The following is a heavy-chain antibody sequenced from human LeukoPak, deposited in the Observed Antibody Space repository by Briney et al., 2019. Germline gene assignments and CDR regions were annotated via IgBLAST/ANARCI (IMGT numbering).Heavy chain of an antibody. CDR3: ARGHYDFWTGYWSDY. CDR1: GFTVSSNY. V-gene: IGHV3-66*02. D-gene: IGHD3-3*01. Sequence: GGSLRLSCAASGFTVSSNYMSWVRQAPGKGLEWVSVIYSGGSTYYADSVKGRFTISRDNSKNTLYLQMNSLRADDTAAYYCARGHYDFWTGYWSDYWGQGTLVTVSS. J-gene: IGHJ5*01. CDR2: IYSGGST.